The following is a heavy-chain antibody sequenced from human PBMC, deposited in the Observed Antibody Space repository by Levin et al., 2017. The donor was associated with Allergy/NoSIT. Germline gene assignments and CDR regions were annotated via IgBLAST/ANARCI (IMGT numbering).Heavy chain of an antibody. CDR1: GFTFNNFW. Sequence: GGSLRLSCAASGFTFNNFWMTWVRQAPGKGLEWVANINQDGSESYYVDSVQGRFTISRDNAITPLYLQMNSLRAAAPAVYYCARDQNYYGSGSYYRVAFDIWGQGTMVTVSS. D-gene: IGHD3-10*01. J-gene: IGHJ3*02. CDR2: INQDGSES. V-gene: IGHV3-7*04. CDR3: ARDQNYYGSGSYYRVAFDI.